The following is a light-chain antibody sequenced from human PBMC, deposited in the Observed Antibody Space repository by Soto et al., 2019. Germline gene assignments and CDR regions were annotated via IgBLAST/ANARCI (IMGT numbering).Light chain of an antibody. V-gene: IGLV2-14*01. Sequence: QSALTQPASVSGSPGQSIAISCTGTSSDVGAYNYVSWYQQHPGKAPKLMIYDVSNRPSGVSNRFSGSKSGNTASLTISGLQAEDEADYYCCSHTTNNTRVFGTGTKVT. CDR2: DVS. J-gene: IGLJ1*01. CDR1: SSDVGAYNY. CDR3: CSHTTNNTRV.